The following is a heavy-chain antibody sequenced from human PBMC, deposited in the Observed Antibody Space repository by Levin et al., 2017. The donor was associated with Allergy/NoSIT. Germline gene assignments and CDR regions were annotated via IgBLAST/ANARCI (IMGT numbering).Heavy chain of an antibody. D-gene: IGHD1/OR15-1a*01. J-gene: IGHJ4*02. V-gene: IGHV3-11*03. Sequence: GGSLRLSCAASGFTFSDYYMSWIRQAPGKGLEWLSYISGSGDDTKYADSVKDRFTISRDNAKNSLYLQMNSLRVEDTAVYFCAGRGKNNLDNWGQCILVSVSS. CDR3: AGRGKNNLDN. CDR1: GFTFSDYY. CDR2: ISGSGDDT.